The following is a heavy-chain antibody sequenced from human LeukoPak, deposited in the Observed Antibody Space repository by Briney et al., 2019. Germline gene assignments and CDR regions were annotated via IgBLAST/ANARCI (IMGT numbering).Heavy chain of an antibody. CDR3: AKDSSNYDSSGYTYYFDY. CDR2: IYSGGST. J-gene: IGHJ4*02. CDR1: GFTVSSNY. D-gene: IGHD3-22*01. V-gene: IGHV3-53*01. Sequence: GGSLRLSCAASGFTVSSNYMSWVRQAPGRGLEWGSVIYSGGSTYYADSVKGRFTISRDNSKNTLYLQMNSLRAEDTAVYYCAKDSSNYDSSGYTYYFDYWGQGTLVTVSS.